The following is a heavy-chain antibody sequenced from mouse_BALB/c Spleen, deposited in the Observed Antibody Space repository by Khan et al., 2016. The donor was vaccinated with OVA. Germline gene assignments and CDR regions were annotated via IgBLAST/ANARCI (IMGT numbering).Heavy chain of an antibody. V-gene: IGHV2-6-4*01. D-gene: IGHD2-14*01. Sequence: QVQLKESGPGLVAPSQSLSVTCTVSGFSLSRYNIHWVRRPPGKGLEWLGMIWGGGGTDYNSTLKSRLTFNTDNSKSQVFLKMNSLQTDDTAMYYCARAYYRYDGYYALDYWGQGTSVTVSS. CDR2: IWGGGGT. CDR1: GFSLSRYN. J-gene: IGHJ4*01. CDR3: ARAYYRYDGYYALDY.